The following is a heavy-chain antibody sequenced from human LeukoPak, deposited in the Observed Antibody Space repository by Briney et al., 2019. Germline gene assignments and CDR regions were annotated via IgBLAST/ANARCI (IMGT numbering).Heavy chain of an antibody. D-gene: IGHD3-22*01. J-gene: IGHJ4*02. Sequence: PGGSLRLSCAASGFTFSSYGMHWVRQAPGKGLEWVAFIRYDGSNKYYADSVKGRFTISRDNSKNTLYLQMNSLRAEDTAVYYCAKGEYYDYYDSSGSNDDYWGQGTLVTVSS. V-gene: IGHV3-30*02. CDR1: GFTFSSYG. CDR2: IRYDGSNK. CDR3: AKGEYYDYYDSSGSNDDY.